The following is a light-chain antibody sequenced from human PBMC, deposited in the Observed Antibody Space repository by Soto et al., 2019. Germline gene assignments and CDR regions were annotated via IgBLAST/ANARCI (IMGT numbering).Light chain of an antibody. Sequence: QSALTQPASVSGSPGQSITISCNGTSSDVGSYNLVSWYQQHPGKAPKVMIYEVSKRPSGVSNRFSGSKSGNTASLTISGLQAEDEADYYCCSYAGSSTFPYVFGTGTKVTVL. CDR1: SSDVGSYNL. J-gene: IGLJ1*01. CDR3: CSYAGSSTFPYV. V-gene: IGLV2-23*02. CDR2: EVS.